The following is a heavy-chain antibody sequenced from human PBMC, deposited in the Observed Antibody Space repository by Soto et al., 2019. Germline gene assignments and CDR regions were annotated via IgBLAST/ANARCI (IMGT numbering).Heavy chain of an antibody. CDR1: GGSISSFGYY. CDR2: IYYSGST. J-gene: IGHJ5*02. D-gene: IGHD6-13*01. V-gene: IGHV4-31*03. CDR3: ARTVGSSFFDP. Sequence: SETLSLTCTVSGGSISSFGYYWIWIRQHPGKGLEWIGYIYYSGSTYYNPSLKSRVTISVDTSKNQFSLKLSSVTAADTAVYYCARTVGSSFFDPWGQGTLLSVSS.